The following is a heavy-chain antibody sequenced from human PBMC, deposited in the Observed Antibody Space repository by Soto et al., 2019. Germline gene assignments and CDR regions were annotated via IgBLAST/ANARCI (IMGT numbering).Heavy chain of an antibody. V-gene: IGHV2-26*01. CDR3: ARTRPQYCPLPPYYYYYMDV. J-gene: IGHJ6*03. Sequence: QVTLKESGPVLVKPTETLTLTCTVSGFSLSNARMGVSWIRQPPGKALEWLAHIFSNDEKSYSTSLKSRLTISKDTSKSQVVLTMTNMDPVDTATYYCARTRPQYCPLPPYYYYYMDVWGKGTTVTVSS. D-gene: IGHD4-4*01. CDR2: IFSNDEK. CDR1: GFSLSNARMG.